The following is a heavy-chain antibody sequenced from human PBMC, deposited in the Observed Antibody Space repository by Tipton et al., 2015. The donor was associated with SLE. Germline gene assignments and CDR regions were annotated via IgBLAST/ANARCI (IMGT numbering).Heavy chain of an antibody. CDR2: ISAYNGNT. Sequence: QVQLVQSGAEVKKPGASVKVSCKASGYTFTSYGISWVRQAPGQGLEWMGWISAYNGNTNYAQKFQGRVTITANEATSTAYMELSSLRSEDTAVYYCARHMRLGCITIFGRFGAFDIWGQGTMVTVSS. V-gene: IGHV1-18*01. CDR1: GYTFTSYG. D-gene: IGHD3-3*01. CDR3: ARHMRLGCITIFGRFGAFDI. J-gene: IGHJ3*02.